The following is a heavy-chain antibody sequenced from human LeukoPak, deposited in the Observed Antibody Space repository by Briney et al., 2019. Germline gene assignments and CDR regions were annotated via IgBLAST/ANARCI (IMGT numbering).Heavy chain of an antibody. J-gene: IGHJ4*02. CDR2: IRSKVYGGTT. V-gene: IGHV3-49*04. CDR3: TRDYGGFDY. CDR1: ELTFSSHC. D-gene: IGHD4-23*01. Sequence: GVYLRLSCAATELTFSSHCMHWVRQDPGKGLEWVGFIRSKVYGGTTEYVAAVKGRFIISRDDSKSIAYLQMNRLETEDTAVYYCTRDYGGFDYWGQGTLVTVSS.